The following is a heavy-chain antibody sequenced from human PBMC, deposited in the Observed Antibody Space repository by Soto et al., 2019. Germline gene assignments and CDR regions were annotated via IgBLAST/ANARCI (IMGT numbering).Heavy chain of an antibody. D-gene: IGHD1-26*01. J-gene: IGHJ4*02. CDR2: TYYRSKWYN. CDR1: GERISSNSAT. Sequence: QTLTLTCDISGERISSNSATWDWIRQSPSRGLEWLGRTYYRSKWYNDYAESVRSRITITPDTSKNQFSLHLTSVTPEDTAVYYCVRLVGNSWLDYWGQGTLVTVSS. CDR3: VRLVGNSWLDY. V-gene: IGHV6-1*01.